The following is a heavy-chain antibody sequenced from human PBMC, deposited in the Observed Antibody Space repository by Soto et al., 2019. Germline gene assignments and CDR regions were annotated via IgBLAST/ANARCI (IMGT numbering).Heavy chain of an antibody. CDR3: AKDSSSTVGWFDP. CDR1: GFTFSSYG. D-gene: IGHD2-2*01. J-gene: IGHJ5*02. V-gene: IGHV3-30*18. CDR2: ISYDGSNK. Sequence: LRLSCAASGFTFSSYGMHWVRQAPGKGLEWVAVISYDGSNKYYGDSVKGRFTISRGNSKNTLYLQMNSLRAEDTAVYYCAKDSSSTVGWFDPWGQGTLVTVSS.